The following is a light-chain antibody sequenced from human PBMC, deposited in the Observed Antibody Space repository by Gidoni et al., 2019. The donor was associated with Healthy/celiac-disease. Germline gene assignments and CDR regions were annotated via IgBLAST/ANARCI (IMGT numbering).Light chain of an antibody. CDR2: KVS. CDR1: QSLVHSDGNTY. CDR3: MQGTHWPWA. J-gene: IGKJ1*01. Sequence: SLPVTLGQPASISCRSSQSLVHSDGNTYLNWFQQRPDQSPRRLIYKVSNRDSGVPDRFSGSGSGTDFTLKISRVEAEDVGVYYCMQGTHWPWAFGQGTKVEIK. V-gene: IGKV2-30*02.